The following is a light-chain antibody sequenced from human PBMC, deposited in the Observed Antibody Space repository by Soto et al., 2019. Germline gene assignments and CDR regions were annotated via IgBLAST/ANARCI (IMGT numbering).Light chain of an antibody. J-gene: IGKJ5*01. V-gene: IGKV1-5*03. CDR1: QNIGAW. CDR3: QQYNSYSHVYT. Sequence: DIQMTQSPSTRSASVGDRVTITCRASQNIGAWLAWYQQKPGQGPKLLIYRASNLESGVPSRFSGSRSGTQFTLAISGLQPDDFATYYCQQYNSYSHVYTFGQGTRLEIK. CDR2: RAS.